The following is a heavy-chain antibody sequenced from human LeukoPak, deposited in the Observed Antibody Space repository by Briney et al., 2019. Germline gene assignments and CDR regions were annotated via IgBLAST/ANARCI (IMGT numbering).Heavy chain of an antibody. CDR2: INPSGGST. J-gene: IGHJ3*02. CDR3: EREGGSGRFLGVLSDFDI. D-gene: IGHD2-15*01. CDR1: GYTFTSYY. V-gene: IGHV1-46*01. Sequence: ASVKVSCKASGYTFTSYYMHWVRQAPGQGLEWMGMINPSGGSTSYAQKFQGRVTMTRDTSTSTVYMELSSLRSEDTAVYYCEREGGSGRFLGVLSDFDICGQGKMVTVSS.